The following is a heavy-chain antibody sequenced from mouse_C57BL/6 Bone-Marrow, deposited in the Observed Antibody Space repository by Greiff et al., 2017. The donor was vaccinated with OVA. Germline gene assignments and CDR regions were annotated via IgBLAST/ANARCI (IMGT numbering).Heavy chain of an antibody. J-gene: IGHJ3*01. CDR3: ARRLTGRGFAY. V-gene: IGHV1-69*01. D-gene: IGHD4-1*01. Sequence: QVQLQQPGAELVKPGASVKLSCKASGYTFTSYWMHWVKQRPGQGLEWIGEIDPSDSYTNYNQKFKGKSTLTVDKSSSTAYMQLSSLTSEDSAVYYCARRLTGRGFAYWGQGTLVTVSA. CDR1: GYTFTSYW. CDR2: IDPSDSYT.